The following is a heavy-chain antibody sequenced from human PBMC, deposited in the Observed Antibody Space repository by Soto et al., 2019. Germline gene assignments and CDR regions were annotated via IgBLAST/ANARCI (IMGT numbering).Heavy chain of an antibody. J-gene: IGHJ3*01. V-gene: IGHV1-8*01. CDR3: GRGSRTFEF. CDR2: MNPNSGDT. Sequence: QVQLVQSGAEVKKPGASVKVSCKASGYTFTSYDINWVRQATGQGLEWMGWMNPNSGDTGFGQKFQGRVTMTRNTSTSTAYMELNSLRSEDTAVYYCGRGSRTFEFWGQGSTVTVSS. CDR1: GYTFTSYD.